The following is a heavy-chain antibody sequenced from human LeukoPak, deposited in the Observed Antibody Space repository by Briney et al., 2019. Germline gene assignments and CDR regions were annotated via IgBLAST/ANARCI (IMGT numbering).Heavy chain of an antibody. CDR2: INPSGGST. CDR1: GYTFTSYY. D-gene: IGHD2-2*01. V-gene: IGHV1-46*01. J-gene: IGHJ6*02. Sequence: ASVNVSCKASGYTFTSYYMHWVRQAPGQGLEWMGIINPSGGSTSYAQKFQGRVTMTRDTSTSTVYMELSSLRSEDTAVYYCARGVIVVVPAAMFYYYGMDVWGQGTTVTVSS. CDR3: ARGVIVVVPAAMFYYYGMDV.